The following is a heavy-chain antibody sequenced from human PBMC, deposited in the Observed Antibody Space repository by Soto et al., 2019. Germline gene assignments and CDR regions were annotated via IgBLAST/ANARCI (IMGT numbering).Heavy chain of an antibody. Sequence: SETLSLTCAVYGGSFSGYYWSWIRQPPGKGLEWIGEINHSGSTNYNPSLKSRVTISVDTSKNQFSLKLSSVTAADTAVYYCAGGYSYVCSGCFLVGRGRYHYYYYGMDVWGQGTTVTVSS. CDR3: AGGYSYVCSGCFLVGRGRYHYYYYGMDV. CDR2: INHSGST. CDR1: GGSFSGYY. D-gene: IGHD3-22*01. J-gene: IGHJ6*02. V-gene: IGHV4-34*01.